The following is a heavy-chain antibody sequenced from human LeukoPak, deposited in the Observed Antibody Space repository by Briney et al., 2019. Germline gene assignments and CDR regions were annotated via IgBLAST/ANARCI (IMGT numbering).Heavy chain of an antibody. CDR1: GFTFSDYY. CDR3: ATDIRAVGDSRYFDY. D-gene: IGHD1-26*01. CDR2: IGRRGGDE. J-gene: IGHJ4*02. V-gene: IGHV3-11*01. Sequence: GGSLRLSCAASGFTFSDYYMSWIRQSPGKGLEWLSYIGRRGGDEHYADSVKGRFTISRDNAENSLYLQMNSLTVEDTAIYYCATDIRAVGDSRYFDYWGQGALVTVSS.